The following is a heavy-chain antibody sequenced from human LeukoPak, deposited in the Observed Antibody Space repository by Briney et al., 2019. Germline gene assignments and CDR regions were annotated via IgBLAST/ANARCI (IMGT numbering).Heavy chain of an antibody. J-gene: IGHJ4*02. CDR1: GFTFSSYA. CDR3: ARDLRWIRY. CDR2: ISYDGSNK. D-gene: IGHD5-18*01. V-gene: IGHV3-30*04. Sequence: GRSLRLSCAASGFTFSSYAMHWVRQAPGKGLEWVAVISYDGSNKYYADSVKGRFTISRDNAKNTLYLQMNSLRAEDTAVYYCARDLRWIRYWGQGTLVTVSS.